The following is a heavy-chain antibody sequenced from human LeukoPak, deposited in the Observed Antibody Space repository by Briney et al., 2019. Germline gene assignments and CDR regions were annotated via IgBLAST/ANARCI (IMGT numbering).Heavy chain of an antibody. CDR3: ARGVRGSGWHEDAFDI. CDR2: ISYDGSNK. J-gene: IGHJ3*02. CDR1: GFTFSSYG. D-gene: IGHD6-19*01. V-gene: IGHV3-30*03. Sequence: PGGSLRLSCAASGFTFSSYGMHWVRQAPGKGLEWVAVISYDGSNKYYADSVKGRFTISRDNAKNSLYLQMNSLRAEDTAVYYCARGVRGSGWHEDAFDIWGQGTMVTVSS.